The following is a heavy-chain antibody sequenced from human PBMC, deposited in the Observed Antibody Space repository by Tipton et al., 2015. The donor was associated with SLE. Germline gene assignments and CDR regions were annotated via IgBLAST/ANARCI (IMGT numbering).Heavy chain of an antibody. CDR1: GGSISSNSHY. D-gene: IGHD1-7*01. Sequence: TLSLTCTVSGGSISSNSHYWGWIRQPPGKGLEWIGNIYYSGSTYYNPSLQSRVTISVDTSKNQFSLKLNSVTAADTAVYYCARRPITGTMFGAFDIWGQGTTVTVSS. J-gene: IGHJ3*02. V-gene: IGHV4-39*01. CDR2: IYYSGST. CDR3: ARRPITGTMFGAFDI.